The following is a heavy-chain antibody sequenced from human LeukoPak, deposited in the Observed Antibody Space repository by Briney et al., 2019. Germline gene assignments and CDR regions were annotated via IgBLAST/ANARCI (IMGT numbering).Heavy chain of an antibody. V-gene: IGHV4-30-2*01. D-gene: IGHD3-10*01. CDR2: IYHSGST. CDR1: GGSISSGGYS. Sequence: SETLSLTCAVSGGSISSGGYSCSWIRQPPGKGLEWIGYIYHSGSTYYNPSLKSRVTISVDRSKNQFSLKLSSVTAVDTAVYYCARVVLWFGELSSFDYWGQGTLVTVSS. CDR3: ARVVLWFGELSSFDY. J-gene: IGHJ4*02.